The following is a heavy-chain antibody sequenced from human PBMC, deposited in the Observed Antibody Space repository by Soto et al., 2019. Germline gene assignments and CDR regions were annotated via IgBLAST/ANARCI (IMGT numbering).Heavy chain of an antibody. J-gene: IGHJ4*02. Sequence: GGSLRLSCAASGFTFSSYAMSWVRQAPGKGLEWVSAISGSGGSTYYADSVKGRFTVSRDNSKNTLHLQMNSLRAEDTAVYYCARDRSARPPLDYWGQGTLVTVSS. CDR2: ISGSGGST. V-gene: IGHV3-23*01. CDR3: ARDRSARPPLDY. D-gene: IGHD6-6*01. CDR1: GFTFSSYA.